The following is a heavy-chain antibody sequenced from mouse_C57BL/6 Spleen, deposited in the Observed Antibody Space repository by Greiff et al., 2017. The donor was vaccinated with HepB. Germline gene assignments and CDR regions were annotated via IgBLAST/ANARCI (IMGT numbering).Heavy chain of an antibody. CDR1: GYTFTSYW. V-gene: IGHV1-69*01. Sequence: QVQLKQPGAELVMPGASVKLSCKASGYTFTSYWMHWVKQRPGQGLEWIGEIDPSDSYTNYNQKFKGKSTLTVDKSSSTAYMQLSSLTSEDSAVYYCARDSSGSYWGQGTLVTVSA. CDR2: IDPSDSYT. J-gene: IGHJ3*01. CDR3: ARDSSGSY. D-gene: IGHD3-2*02.